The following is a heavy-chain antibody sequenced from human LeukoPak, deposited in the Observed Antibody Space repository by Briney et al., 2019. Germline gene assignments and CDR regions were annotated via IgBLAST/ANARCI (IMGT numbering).Heavy chain of an antibody. CDR2: IYYSGST. J-gene: IGHJ4*02. CDR1: GGSISSGGYS. V-gene: IGHV4-31*03. CDR3: ARGPPVIYGSGSSFDY. D-gene: IGHD3-10*01. Sequence: SETLSLTCTVSGGSISSGGYSWSWIRQHPGKGLEWIGYIYYSGSTYYNPSLKSRVTISVDTSKNQFSLKLSSVTAADTAVYYCARGPPVIYGSGSSFDYWGQGTLVTVSS.